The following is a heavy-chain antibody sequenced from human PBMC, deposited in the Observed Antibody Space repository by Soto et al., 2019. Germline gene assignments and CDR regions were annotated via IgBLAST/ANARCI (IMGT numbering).Heavy chain of an antibody. D-gene: IGHD6-19*01. V-gene: IGHV3-21*01. CDR3: ARSQEEWLVRSVDY. CDR1: GFTFSSYS. J-gene: IGHJ4*02. CDR2: TSSSSSYI. Sequence: GGSLRLSCAASGFTFSSYSMNWVRQAPGKGLEWVSSTSSSSSYIYYADSVKGRFTISRDDAKNSLYLQMNSLRAEDTAVYYCARSQEEWLVRSVDYWGQGTLVTVS.